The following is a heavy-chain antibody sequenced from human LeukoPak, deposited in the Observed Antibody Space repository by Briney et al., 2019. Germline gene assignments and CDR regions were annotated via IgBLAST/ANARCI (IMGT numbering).Heavy chain of an antibody. V-gene: IGHV3-30*18. D-gene: IGHD6-13*01. Sequence: GGSLRLSCAASGFTVSSYGMRRVRQAPGKGLEWMSVISYDGSNTYYADSVKGRFTISRDNSKNTLYLQMNSLRAEDTAVYYCAKDYSSSYDYWGQGTLVTVSS. CDR1: GFTVSSYG. J-gene: IGHJ4*02. CDR2: ISYDGSNT. CDR3: AKDYSSSYDY.